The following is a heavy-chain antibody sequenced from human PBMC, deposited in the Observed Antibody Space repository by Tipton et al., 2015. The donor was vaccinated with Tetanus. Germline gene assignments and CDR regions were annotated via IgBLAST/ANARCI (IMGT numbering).Heavy chain of an antibody. CDR1: GGSASSGSYY. Sequence: TLSLTCTVSGGSASSGSYYWSWIRQPPGKGLEWIGYIYYSRSTNYNPSLKSRVTISVDTSKNQFSLKLSSVTAADTAVYYCARGGFGEFPDYWGQGTLVTVSS. CDR3: ARGGFGEFPDY. CDR2: IYYSRST. D-gene: IGHD3-10*01. J-gene: IGHJ4*02. V-gene: IGHV4-61*01.